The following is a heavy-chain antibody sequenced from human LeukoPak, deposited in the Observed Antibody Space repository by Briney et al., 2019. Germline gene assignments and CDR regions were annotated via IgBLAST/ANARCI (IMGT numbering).Heavy chain of an antibody. CDR1: GWSFSSYN. Sequence: PSETLSLTCAVSGWSFSSYNWNWIRQPPGKGLEWVSEINHSGSTNYNPSLKSRVTISVDTSKNQSSLKLSSVTAADTAVYYCHYYGSGSYYNVRDYWGQGTLVTVSS. CDR3: HYYGSGSYYNVRDY. D-gene: IGHD3-10*01. J-gene: IGHJ4*02. CDR2: INHSGST. V-gene: IGHV4-34*01.